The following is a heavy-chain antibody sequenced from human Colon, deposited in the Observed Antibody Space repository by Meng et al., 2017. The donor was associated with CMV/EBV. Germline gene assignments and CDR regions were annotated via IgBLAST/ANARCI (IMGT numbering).Heavy chain of an antibody. CDR2: IYYGGRT. CDR3: ARARANGWYPPPS. V-gene: IGHV4-59*04. CDR1: GFTLRRYG. J-gene: IGHJ5*02. D-gene: IGHD6-19*01. Sequence: ESLKISCAASGFTLRRYGMNWVRQSPGKGLEWIGTIYYGGRTHYNPSLNSRVTMSIDTPKLQFYLKLTSVSAADTAVYYCARARANGWYPPPSWGQGTLVTVSS.